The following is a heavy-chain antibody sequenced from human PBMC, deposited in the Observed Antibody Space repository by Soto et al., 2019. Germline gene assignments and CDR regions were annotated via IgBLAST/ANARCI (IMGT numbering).Heavy chain of an antibody. Sequence: SSETLSVTCTVSGGSISSGGYYWSWIRQHPGKGLEWIGYIYYSGSTYYNPSLKSRVTISVDTSKNQFSLKLSSVTAADTAVYYCARGGERAGTQDYYYYGMDVWGHGTTVTVSS. CDR1: GGSISSGGYY. V-gene: IGHV4-31*03. D-gene: IGHD6-13*01. CDR3: ARGGERAGTQDYYYYGMDV. J-gene: IGHJ6*02. CDR2: IYYSGST.